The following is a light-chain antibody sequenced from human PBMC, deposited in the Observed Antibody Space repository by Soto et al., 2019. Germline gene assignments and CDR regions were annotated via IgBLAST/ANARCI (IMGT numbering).Light chain of an antibody. CDR3: QQSYMDPIT. CDR2: DAS. V-gene: IGKV1-13*02. CDR1: QGISSA. J-gene: IGKJ5*01. Sequence: AIQLTQSPSSLSASVGDRVTITCRASQGISSALAWYQQKPGKAPKLLIYDASSLESGVPSRFSGSGSGTDFTLSISSVQPEDFATYFCQQSYMDPITFGQGTRLEIK.